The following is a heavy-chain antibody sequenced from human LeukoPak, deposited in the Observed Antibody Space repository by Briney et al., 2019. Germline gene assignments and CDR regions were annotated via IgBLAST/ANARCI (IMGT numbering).Heavy chain of an antibody. J-gene: IGHJ4*02. Sequence: GGSLRLSCAASRFTFSGYYMSWIRQAPGKGLEWVSYISSSSSSTNYADSVKGRFTISRDNARNSLYLQMNSLRAEDTAVYFCARDCSSTSCYWDYWGQGTLVTVSS. CDR3: ARDCSSTSCYWDY. D-gene: IGHD2-2*01. V-gene: IGHV3-11*06. CDR2: ISSSSSST. CDR1: RFTFSGYY.